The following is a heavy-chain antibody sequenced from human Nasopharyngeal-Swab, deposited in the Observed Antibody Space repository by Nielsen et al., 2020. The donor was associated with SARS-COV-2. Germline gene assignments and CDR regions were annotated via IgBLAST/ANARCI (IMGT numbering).Heavy chain of an antibody. D-gene: IGHD6-13*01. V-gene: IGHV7-4-1*02. CDR3: ARAGRGSSSWYVMDYYYGMDV. J-gene: IGHJ6*02. Sequence: WVRQAPGQGLEWMGWINTNTGHPTYAQGFTGRFVFSLDTSVSTAYLQISSLKAEDIAVYNCARAGRGSSSWYVMDYYYGMDVWGQGTTVTVSS. CDR2: INTNTGHP.